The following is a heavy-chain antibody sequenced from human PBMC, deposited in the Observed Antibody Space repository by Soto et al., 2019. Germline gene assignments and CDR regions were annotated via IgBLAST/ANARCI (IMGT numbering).Heavy chain of an antibody. CDR1: GFTFSSYA. D-gene: IGHD3-22*01. J-gene: IGHJ3*02. CDR2: ISGSGFST. V-gene: IGHV3-23*01. CDR3: ASNSFAYNYDSSGYFRDAFDI. Sequence: EVQLLESGGGLIQPGGSLRLSCEASGFTFSSYAMSWVRQTPGKGLEWVSSISGSGFSTFYADYVKGRFTISRDNPNNTLYLQLHSLRVEDTAVYYCASNSFAYNYDSSGYFRDAFDIWGPGTMVTVSS.